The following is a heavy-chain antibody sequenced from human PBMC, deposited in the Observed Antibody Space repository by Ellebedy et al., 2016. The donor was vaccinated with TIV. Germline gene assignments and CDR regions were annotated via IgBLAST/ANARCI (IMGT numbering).Heavy chain of an antibody. J-gene: IGHJ5*02. CDR2: FLPMFGIA. V-gene: IGHV1-69*13. Sequence: ASVKVSCKAFGGTFSTYALNWVRQAPGQGLEWIGAFLPMFGIATSAQKFQGRVTITADESMTTAYMELRSLKSDDTAVYYCARSRQTFGELTGFDPWGQGTPVTVSS. CDR3: ARSRQTFGELTGFDP. D-gene: IGHD3-10*01. CDR1: GGTFSTYA.